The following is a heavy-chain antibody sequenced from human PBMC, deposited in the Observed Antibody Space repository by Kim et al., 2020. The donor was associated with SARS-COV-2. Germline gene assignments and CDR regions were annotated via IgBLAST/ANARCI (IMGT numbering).Heavy chain of an antibody. Sequence: GGSLRLSCEASGFTFSTSAMNWVRQPPGKGLEWVSTITPGYKSTHYADSVKGRFTISRDKTTNTLYMQMNKLKVEDAAVYYCAVWVQNRFGYWGRGTLVTVSS. CDR3: AVWVQNRFGY. CDR2: ITPGYKST. CDR1: GFTFSTSA. D-gene: IGHD1-1*01. J-gene: IGHJ4*02. V-gene: IGHV3-23*01.